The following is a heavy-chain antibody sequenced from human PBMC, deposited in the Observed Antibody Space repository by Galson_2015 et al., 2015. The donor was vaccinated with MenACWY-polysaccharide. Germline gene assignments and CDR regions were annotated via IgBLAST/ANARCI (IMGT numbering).Heavy chain of an antibody. CDR3: ARDPLDSSGYTRGSVFDL. CDR1: GFTFSSFW. J-gene: IGHJ2*01. Sequence: SLRLSCAASGFTFSSFWMSWVRQAPGKGLEWVAIINQDGSEKYYVDSVKGRFSISRDNAKNSLYLQMNSLSSEDTAVYYCARDPLDSSGYTRGSVFDLWGRGTLVTVSS. V-gene: IGHV3-7*01. D-gene: IGHD3-22*01. CDR2: INQDGSEK.